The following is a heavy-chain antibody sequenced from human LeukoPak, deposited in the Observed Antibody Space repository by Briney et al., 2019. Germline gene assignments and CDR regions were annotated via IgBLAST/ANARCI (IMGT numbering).Heavy chain of an antibody. CDR2: INSNGGST. D-gene: IGHD1-26*01. J-gene: IGHJ4*02. V-gene: IGHV3-23*01. Sequence: PGGSLRLSCAASGFTFSSYAMNWVRQAPGKGLEWVSAINSNGGSTYYADSVKGRFTISRDNSKNTLYLQMNSLRAEDTAVYYCASRRGGSYFDYWGQGTLVTVSS. CDR1: GFTFSSYA. CDR3: ASRRGGSYFDY.